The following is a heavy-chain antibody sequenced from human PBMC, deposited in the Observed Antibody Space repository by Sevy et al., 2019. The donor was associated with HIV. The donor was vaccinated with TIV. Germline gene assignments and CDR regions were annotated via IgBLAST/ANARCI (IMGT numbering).Heavy chain of an antibody. D-gene: IGHD3-9*01. Sequence: GGSLRPSCAASGLTVSNAWMNWVRQAPGKGLEWVGRIKSKSDGGTRDLAAPVKGRVSISRDASRNTVSLEINSLKIEDTGMYYCAAGLGKSDFDSWGQGTLVTVSS. CDR3: AAGLGKSDFDS. CDR1: GLTVSNAW. V-gene: IGHV3-15*01. J-gene: IGHJ5*01. CDR2: IKSKSDGGTR.